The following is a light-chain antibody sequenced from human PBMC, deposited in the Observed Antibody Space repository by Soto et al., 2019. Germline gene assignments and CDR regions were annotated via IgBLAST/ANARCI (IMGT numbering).Light chain of an antibody. CDR3: SSYTTSYFYV. V-gene: IGLV2-14*01. CDR2: GVK. CDR1: GRDIGAYNY. Sequence: ALTQPASVSGSPGQSITISCTGSGRDIGAYNYVSWYQQHPGKAPKLLIYGVKNRPSGVSYRFSASKSAFTASLTISGLQAEDEAHYYCSSYTTSYFYVFGPGTKVTVL. J-gene: IGLJ1*01.